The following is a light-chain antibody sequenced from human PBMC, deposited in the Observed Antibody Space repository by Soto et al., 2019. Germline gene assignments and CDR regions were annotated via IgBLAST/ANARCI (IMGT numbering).Light chain of an antibody. V-gene: IGKV1-12*01. CDR2: AAS. CDR1: QDISKN. CDR3: QQTKGFPLT. J-gene: IGKJ4*01. Sequence: DIQMTQSPSSLSASVGARVTITCRASQDISKNLAWYQQIPGKAPKLLIFAASTLQSGVPSRFSASGSGTYFILTVGGLQPEDAATYYGQQTKGFPLTCGGGTKVEIK.